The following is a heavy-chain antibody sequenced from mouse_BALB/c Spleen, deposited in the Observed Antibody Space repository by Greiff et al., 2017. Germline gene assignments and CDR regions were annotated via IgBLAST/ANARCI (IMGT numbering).Heavy chain of an antibody. CDR2: INPSSGYT. CDR3: ARRRNKGYAMDY. D-gene: IGHD5-2*01. Sequence: VQLQQSAAELARPGASVKMSCKASGYTFTSYTMHWVKQRPGQGLEWIGYINPSSGYTEYNQKFKDKTTLTADKSSSTAYMQLSSLTSEDSAVYYCARRRNKGYAMDYWGQGTSVTVSS. J-gene: IGHJ4*01. V-gene: IGHV1-4*02. CDR1: GYTFTSYT.